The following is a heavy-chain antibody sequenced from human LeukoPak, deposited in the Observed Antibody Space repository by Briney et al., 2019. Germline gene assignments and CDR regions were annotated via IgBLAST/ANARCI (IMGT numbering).Heavy chain of an antibody. CDR3: ARDPPSYDSSGPGDY. D-gene: IGHD3-22*01. CDR1: GGTFSSYA. J-gene: IGHJ4*02. V-gene: IGHV1-69*13. CDR2: IIPIFGTS. Sequence: SVKVSCKASGGTFSSYAISWVRQAPGQGLEWMGGIIPIFGTSSYAQKFQGRVTITADESTSTAYMELSSLRSEDTAVYYCARDPPSYDSSGPGDYWGQGTLGT.